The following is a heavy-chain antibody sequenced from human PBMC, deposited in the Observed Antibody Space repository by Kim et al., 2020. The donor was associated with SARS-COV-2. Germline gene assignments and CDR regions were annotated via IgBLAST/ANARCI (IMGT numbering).Heavy chain of an antibody. V-gene: IGHV1-69*13. J-gene: IGHJ3*02. CDR3: ARMMGGIRDGYNPENAFDI. CDR2: IIPIFGTA. Sequence: SVKVSCKASGGTFSSYAISWVRQAPGQGLEWMGGIIPIFGTANYAQKFQGRVTITADESTSTAYMELSSLRSEDTAVYYCARMMGGIRDGYNPENAFDIWGQGTMVTVSS. CDR1: GGTFSSYA. D-gene: IGHD1-20*01.